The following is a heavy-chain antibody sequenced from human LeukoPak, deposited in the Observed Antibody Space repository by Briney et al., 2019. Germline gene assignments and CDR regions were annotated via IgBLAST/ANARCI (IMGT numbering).Heavy chain of an antibody. D-gene: IGHD4/OR15-4a*01. CDR3: AKGRIDPNLVLQY. CDR1: GFSFDDYA. V-gene: IGHV3-9*01. CDR2: IGWNGGGI. J-gene: IGHJ4*02. Sequence: GGSLRLSCAASGFSFDDYAMHWVRQAPGKGLEWVSGIGWNGGGIVYADSVKGRFTVSRDNAENTLSLQMDSLRADDTALYYCAKGRIDPNLVLQYWGQGTLVTVSS.